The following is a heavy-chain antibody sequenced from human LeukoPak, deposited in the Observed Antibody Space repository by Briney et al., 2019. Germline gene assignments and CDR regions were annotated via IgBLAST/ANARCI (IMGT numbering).Heavy chain of an antibody. CDR3: ARPAQGGGSQYYYYYVLDV. D-gene: IGHD3-16*01. Sequence: PGGSLRLSCVASGFTFDDYGMHWVRQAPGKGLEWVSGISWNSDSIGYADSVKGRFTISRDNAKNSLYLQMSSLRPEDTALYYCARPAQGGGSQYYYYYVLDVWSQGTTVTVSS. CDR2: ISWNSDSI. CDR1: GFTFDDYG. V-gene: IGHV3-9*01. J-gene: IGHJ6*02.